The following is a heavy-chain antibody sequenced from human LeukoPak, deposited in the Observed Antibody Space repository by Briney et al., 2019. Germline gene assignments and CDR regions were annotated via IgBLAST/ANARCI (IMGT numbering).Heavy chain of an antibody. CDR3: ARVNDYGGNDDAFDI. J-gene: IGHJ3*02. Sequence: PGGSLRLSCAASGFTFSSYEMNWVRQAPGKGLEWVSYIRSSGSIIFYADSVKGRFTTSRDNAKNSLYLQMNSLRAKDTAVYYCARVNDYGGNDDAFDIWGQGTMVTVSS. V-gene: IGHV3-48*03. D-gene: IGHD4-23*01. CDR1: GFTFSSYE. CDR2: IRSSGSII.